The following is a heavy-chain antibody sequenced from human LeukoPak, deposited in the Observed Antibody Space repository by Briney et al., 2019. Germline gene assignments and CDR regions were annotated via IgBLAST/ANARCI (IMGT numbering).Heavy chain of an antibody. D-gene: IGHD3-3*01. J-gene: IGHJ6*02. V-gene: IGHV1-2*02. CDR2: INPNSGGT. CDR1: GYTFTGYY. CDR3: AGDYSYYDFWSGYYTGVDYYYGMDV. Sequence: GASVKASCKASGYTFTGYYMHWVRQAPGQGLEWMGWINPNSGGTHYAQKFQGRVTMTRDTSISTAYMELSRLRSDDTAVYYCAGDYSYYDFWSGYYTGVDYYYGMDVWGQGTTVTVSS.